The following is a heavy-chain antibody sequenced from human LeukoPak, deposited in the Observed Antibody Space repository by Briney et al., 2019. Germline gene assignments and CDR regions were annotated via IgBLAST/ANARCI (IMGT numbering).Heavy chain of an antibody. CDR3: AGFNNDFWSGYSYYYYYMDV. CDR1: GFTFSSYA. J-gene: IGHJ6*03. D-gene: IGHD3-3*01. CDR2: ISGSGGST. Sequence: PGGSLRLSCAASGFTFSSYAMSWVRQAPGKGLEWVSAISGSGGSTYYADSVKGRFTISRDNSKNTLYLQMNSLRAEDTAVYYCAGFNNDFWSGYSYYYYYMDVWGKETTVTVSS. V-gene: IGHV3-23*01.